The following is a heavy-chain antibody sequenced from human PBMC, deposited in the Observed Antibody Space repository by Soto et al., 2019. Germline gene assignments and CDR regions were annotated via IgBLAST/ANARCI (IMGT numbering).Heavy chain of an antibody. J-gene: IGHJ4*02. D-gene: IGHD4-17*01. CDR1: GFAFSSNV. V-gene: IGHV3-23*01. CDR3: ASKLTYGASSDY. CDR2: ISYSGGNT. Sequence: GGSLRLSCAASGFAFSSNVMSWVRQAPGKGLEWVSGISYSGGNTYYADSVKGRFTISRDNSKNTLYLQMNSLRAEDTAVYYCASKLTYGASSDYWGQGTLVTVSS.